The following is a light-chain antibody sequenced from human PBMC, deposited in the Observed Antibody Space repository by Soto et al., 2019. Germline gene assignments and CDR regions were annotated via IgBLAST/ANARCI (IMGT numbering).Light chain of an antibody. CDR1: QSVKKF. V-gene: IGKV1-39*01. Sequence: IQLTQSPSSLSASVGDRVTITCRASQSVKKFLNWYQQRPGKAPKLLINVASILQIGVPSRFSGSGSGTHFTLTINSLQPEDFATYYCQESSASQLTFGGGTRVDVK. J-gene: IGKJ4*01. CDR2: VAS. CDR3: QESSASQLT.